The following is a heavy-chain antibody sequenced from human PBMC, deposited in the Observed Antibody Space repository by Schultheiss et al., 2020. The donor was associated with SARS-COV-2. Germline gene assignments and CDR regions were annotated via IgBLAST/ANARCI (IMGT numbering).Heavy chain of an antibody. D-gene: IGHD1-26*01. V-gene: IGHV3-15*07. Sequence: GGSLRLSCAASGFTFSNAWMNWVRQAPGKGLEWVGRIKSKTDGGTTDYAAPVKGRFTISRDDSKNTLYLQMNSLKIEDTAVYYCTTDFGIVGEGGDFWGQGTLGTVSS. CDR2: IKSKTDGGTT. CDR1: GFTFSNAW. J-gene: IGHJ4*02. CDR3: TTDFGIVGEGGDF.